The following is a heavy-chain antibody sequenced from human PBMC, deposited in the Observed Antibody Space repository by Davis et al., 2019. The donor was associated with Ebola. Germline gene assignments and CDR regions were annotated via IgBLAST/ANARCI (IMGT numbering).Heavy chain of an antibody. J-gene: IGHJ3*01. V-gene: IGHV4-4*07. CDR3: AKDRGYYYEGAFDL. Sequence: PSETLSLTCTVSGASISGYYWSWIRQPAGKGLEWIGRIYNSGSINYNPSLKSRVTMSVDTSKNQFSLKLTSVTAADTAVYYCAKDRGYYYEGAFDLWGQGTMVTVSS. CDR2: IYNSGSI. CDR1: GASISGYY. D-gene: IGHD3-22*01.